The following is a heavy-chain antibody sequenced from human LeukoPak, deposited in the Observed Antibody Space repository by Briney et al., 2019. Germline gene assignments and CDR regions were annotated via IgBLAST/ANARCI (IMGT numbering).Heavy chain of an antibody. CDR1: GYTFTGYY. D-gene: IGHD1-26*01. V-gene: IGHV1-2*02. Sequence: ASVKVSCKASGYTFTGYYKHWVRQAPGQGLEWMGWINPNSGGTNYAQKFQGRVTMTRDTSISTAYMELSRLRSDDTAVYYCARVKVGATYYYFDYWGQGTLVTVSS. CDR3: ARVKVGATYYYFDY. CDR2: INPNSGGT. J-gene: IGHJ4*02.